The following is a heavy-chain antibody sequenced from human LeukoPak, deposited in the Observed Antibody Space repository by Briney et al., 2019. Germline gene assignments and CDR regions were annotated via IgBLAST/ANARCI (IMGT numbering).Heavy chain of an antibody. CDR1: GGSISSYH. J-gene: IGHJ6*02. CDR3: TRSLGVVIHGGMDV. V-gene: IGHV4-59*01. CDR2: IYYTGST. Sequence: SETLSLTCTVSGGSISSYHWSWIRQPPGKGLEWIGHIYYTGSTNYNPSLKSRVTITLDTSKNQFSLKLSSVTAADTAVYYCTRSLGVVIHGGMDVWGQGTTVTVSS. D-gene: IGHD3-3*01.